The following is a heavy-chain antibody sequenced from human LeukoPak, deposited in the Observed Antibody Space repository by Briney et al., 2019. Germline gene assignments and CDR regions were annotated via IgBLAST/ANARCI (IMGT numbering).Heavy chain of an antibody. Sequence: ASVNVSCKASGYTFTSYGISWVRQAPGQRLEWMGWINAGNGNTKYSQKFQGRVTITRDTSASTAYMELSSLRSEDTAVYYCARGQQLPAGYWGQGTLVTVSS. D-gene: IGHD6-13*01. CDR1: GYTFTSYG. CDR3: ARGQQLPAGY. J-gene: IGHJ4*02. V-gene: IGHV1-3*01. CDR2: INAGNGNT.